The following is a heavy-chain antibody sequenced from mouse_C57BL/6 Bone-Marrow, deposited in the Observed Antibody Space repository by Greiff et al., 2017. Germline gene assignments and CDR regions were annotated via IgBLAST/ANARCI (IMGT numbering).Heavy chain of an antibody. D-gene: IGHD2-1*01. Sequence: QVQLKESGPELVKPGASVKISCKASGYAFSSSWMNWVKQRPGKGLEWIGRIYPGDGDTNYNGKFKGKATLTADKSSSTAYMQLSSLTSEDSAVYFCARSIYYGNFYYAMDYWGQGTSVTVSS. V-gene: IGHV1-82*01. CDR2: IYPGDGDT. CDR1: GYAFSSSW. J-gene: IGHJ4*01. CDR3: ARSIYYGNFYYAMDY.